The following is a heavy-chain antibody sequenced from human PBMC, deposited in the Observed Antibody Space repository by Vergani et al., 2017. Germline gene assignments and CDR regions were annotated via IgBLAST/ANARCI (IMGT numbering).Heavy chain of an antibody. CDR3: ARLFPAGIVVVPAAYDY. D-gene: IGHD2-2*01. V-gene: IGHV5-51*01. CDR2: IYPGDSDT. Sequence: EVQLVQSGAEVKKPGESLRISCKGSGYSFTSYWIGWVRQMPGKGLEWMGIIYPGDSDTRYSPSFQGQVTISADKSISTAYLQWSSLKASDTAMYYCARLFPAGIVVVPAAYDYWGQGTLVTVSS. J-gene: IGHJ4*02. CDR1: GYSFTSYW.